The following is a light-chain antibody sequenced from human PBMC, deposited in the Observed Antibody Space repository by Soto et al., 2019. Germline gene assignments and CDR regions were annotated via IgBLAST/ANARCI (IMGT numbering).Light chain of an antibody. Sequence: EIVLTQSPGILSLSPGERATLSCRASQSVSSSHLAWYQQKPGQAPRLLIYGASSRATGIPDRFSGSGFGTDFTLTISRLEPEDFAVYYCQHYSSSPRSWTFGQGTKVEIK. CDR2: GAS. V-gene: IGKV3-20*01. CDR1: QSVSSSH. J-gene: IGKJ1*01. CDR3: QHYSSSPRSWT.